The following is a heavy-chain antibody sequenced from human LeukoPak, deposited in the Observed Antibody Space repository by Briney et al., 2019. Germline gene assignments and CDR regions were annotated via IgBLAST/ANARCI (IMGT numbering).Heavy chain of an antibody. CDR1: GGSITTYQ. CDR2: IYYSGTT. Sequence: SETLSLTCTVSGGSITTYQWSWIRQPPGKGLEWIGYIYYSGTTNYNPSLKSRVTISVDTAMNQFSLKLSSVTAADTAVYYCARGDYSSSWYVLDYWGQGTLVTVSS. D-gene: IGHD6-13*01. CDR3: ARGDYSSSWYVLDY. J-gene: IGHJ4*02. V-gene: IGHV4-59*08.